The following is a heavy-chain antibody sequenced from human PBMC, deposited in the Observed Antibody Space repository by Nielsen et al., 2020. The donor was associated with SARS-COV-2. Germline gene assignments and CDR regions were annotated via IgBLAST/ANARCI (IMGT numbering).Heavy chain of an antibody. J-gene: IGHJ6*02. CDR1: GFTFSSYA. CDR2: ISGGGGST. D-gene: IGHD6-19*01. CDR3: ALLAVAGRVSYYGMDV. V-gene: IGHV3-23*01. Sequence: GGSLRLSCAASGFTFSSYAMSWIRQAPGKGLEWVSVISGGGGSTYYADSVKGRFTISRDNSKNTLYLQMNSLRAEDTAVYYCALLAVAGRVSYYGMDVWGQGTTVTVSS.